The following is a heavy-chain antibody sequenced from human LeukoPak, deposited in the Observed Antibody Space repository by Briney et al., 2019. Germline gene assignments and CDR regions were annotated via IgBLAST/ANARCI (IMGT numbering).Heavy chain of an antibody. V-gene: IGHV1-69*04. CDR3: ARASITMVRGVTFVPFDP. D-gene: IGHD3-10*01. CDR1: GGTFSSYA. Sequence: GASVKVSCKASGGTFSSYAISWVRRAPGQGLEWMGRIIPILGIANYAQKFQGRVTITADKSTSTAYMEVSSLRSDDTAVYYCARASITMVRGVTFVPFDPWGQGTLVTVSS. J-gene: IGHJ5*02. CDR2: IIPILGIA.